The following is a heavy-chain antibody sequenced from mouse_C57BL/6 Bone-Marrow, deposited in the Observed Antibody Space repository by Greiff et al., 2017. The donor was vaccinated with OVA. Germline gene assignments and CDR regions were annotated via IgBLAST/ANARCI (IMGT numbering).Heavy chain of an antibody. CDR1: GFTFSDYY. J-gene: IGHJ1*03. V-gene: IGHV5-12*01. CDR2: ISNGGGST. D-gene: IGHD2-2*01. CDR3: ARQRGMVTRYFDV. Sequence: DVMLVESGGGLVQPGGSLKLSCAASGFTFSDYYMYWVRQTPEKRLEWVAYISNGGGSTYYPDTVKGRFTISRDNAKNTLYLQMSRLKSEDTAMYYCARQRGMVTRYFDVWGTGTTVTVSS.